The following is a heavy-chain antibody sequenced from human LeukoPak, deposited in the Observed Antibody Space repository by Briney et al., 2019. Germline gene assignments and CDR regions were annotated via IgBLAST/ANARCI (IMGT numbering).Heavy chain of an antibody. Sequence: PGGSLRLSCAASGFIFSRYWMSWVRQAPGKGLEWVSSISATSGSTYYADSVKGRFTISRDNSKNTLYLQMNSLRAEDTALYYCAKAAYGDYVNWFDPWGQGTLVTVSS. J-gene: IGHJ5*02. CDR3: AKAAYGDYVNWFDP. CDR1: GFIFSRYW. CDR2: ISATSGST. D-gene: IGHD4-17*01. V-gene: IGHV3-23*01.